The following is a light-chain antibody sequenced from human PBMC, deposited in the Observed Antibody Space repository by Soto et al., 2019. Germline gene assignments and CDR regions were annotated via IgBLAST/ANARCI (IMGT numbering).Light chain of an antibody. CDR2: GAS. Sequence: EIVMTQSPATLSVFPGEIATLSCRASQSVSSNLAWYQQKPGQAPTLLIYGASARATGIPDRFSGSGSGTEFTLTISSRQSEDFAVYYCQHYNNLPFTVGQGTKLEIK. V-gene: IGKV3-15*01. CDR3: QHYNNLPFT. J-gene: IGKJ2*01. CDR1: QSVSSN.